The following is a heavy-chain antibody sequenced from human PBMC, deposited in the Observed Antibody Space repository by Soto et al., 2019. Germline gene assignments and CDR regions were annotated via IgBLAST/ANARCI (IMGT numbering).Heavy chain of an antibody. V-gene: IGHV1-69*01. CDR2: FIPIFRTL. CDR3: VRDRRIYYSDPHDEFVASDYEV. D-gene: IGHD3-22*01. Sequence: QVQLIQSEAEVKKPGSSVRVSCTASGGIFGSHGFSWVRQAPGQRREWVGGFIPIFRTLTYTEKFQARVRFAADESTNTVYLDLSSLTSEDTAVYYCVRDRRIYYSDPHDEFVASDYEVWGQGTMVSVSS. CDR1: GGIFGSHG. J-gene: IGHJ3*01.